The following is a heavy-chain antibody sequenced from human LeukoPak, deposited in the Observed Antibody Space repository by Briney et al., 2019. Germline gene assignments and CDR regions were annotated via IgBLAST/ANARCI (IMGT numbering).Heavy chain of an antibody. D-gene: IGHD2-2*01. CDR3: ARXLVTEPTGDWFDP. CDR2: ISSSSSYI. Sequence: GGSLRLSCAASGFTFSSYSMNWVRQDPRKGLEWVSSISSSSSYIYYADSVKGRFTISRDNAKNSLYLQMSRLRDEDTAVYYCARXLVTEPTGDWFDPWGQGTLVTVSS. CDR1: GFTFSSYS. V-gene: IGHV3-21*04. J-gene: IGHJ5*02.